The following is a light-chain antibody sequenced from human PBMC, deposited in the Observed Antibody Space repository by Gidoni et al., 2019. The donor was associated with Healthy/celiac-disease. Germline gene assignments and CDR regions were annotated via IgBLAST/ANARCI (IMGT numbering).Light chain of an antibody. CDR1: QDISNY. J-gene: IGKJ5*01. Sequence: DIHMTKSPSSLSASVGDSVTITCQASQDISNYLNWYQQKPGKAPKLLIYDASNLETGVPSRFSGSGSGTDFTFTISSLQPEDIATYYCQQYDNLPITFGQGTRVEIK. CDR3: QQYDNLPIT. V-gene: IGKV1-33*01. CDR2: DAS.